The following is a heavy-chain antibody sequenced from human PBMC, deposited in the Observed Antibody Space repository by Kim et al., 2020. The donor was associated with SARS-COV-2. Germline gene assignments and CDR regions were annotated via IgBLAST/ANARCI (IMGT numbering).Heavy chain of an antibody. V-gene: IGHV3-49*03. J-gene: IGHJ6*02. CDR1: GFTFGDYA. CDR3: TRLDDYGDYPYYYYGMDV. D-gene: IGHD4-17*01. CDR2: IRSKAYGGTT. Sequence: GGSLRLSCIASGFTFGDYAMSWFRQAPGKGLEWVGFIRSKAYGGTTEYSASVKGRFTISRDDSKSIAYLHMNSLKTEDTAVYYCTRLDDYGDYPYYYYGMDVWGQGTTVTVSS.